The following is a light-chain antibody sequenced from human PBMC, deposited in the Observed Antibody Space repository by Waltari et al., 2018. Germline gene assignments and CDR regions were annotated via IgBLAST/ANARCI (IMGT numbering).Light chain of an antibody. J-gene: IGKJ4*01. CDR3: MQGTQFPLT. Sequence: VVLTQSPLSLPLTPGQTASFTSRSDQTLLHSNGNTYLSWFLQKPGQPPRRLIYKVSNRDSGVPDRFSGSGAGTDFTLKISRVEADDVGIYYCMQGTQFPLTFGGGTNVEVK. CDR2: KVS. V-gene: IGKV2-30*02. CDR1: QTLLHSNGNTY.